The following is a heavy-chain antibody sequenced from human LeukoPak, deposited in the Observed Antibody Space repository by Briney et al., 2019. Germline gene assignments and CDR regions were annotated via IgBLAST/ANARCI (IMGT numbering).Heavy chain of an antibody. J-gene: IGHJ6*03. D-gene: IGHD3-10*01. CDR1: GCTFSSYA. CDR3: ARDKNYYGSGSSLDYYYMDV. CDR2: IIPIFGTA. V-gene: IGHV1-69*05. Sequence: GSSVKVSCKASGCTFSSYAISWVRQAPGQGLEWMGRIIPIFGTANYAQKFQGRVTITTDESTSTAYMELSSLRSEDTAVYYCARDKNYYGSGSSLDYYYMDVWGKGTTVTVSS.